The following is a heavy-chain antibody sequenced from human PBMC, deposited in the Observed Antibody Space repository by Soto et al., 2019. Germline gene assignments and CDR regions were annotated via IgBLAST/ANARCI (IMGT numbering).Heavy chain of an antibody. CDR3: AREDAAAGFDY. J-gene: IGHJ4*02. D-gene: IGHD6-13*01. CDR1: GYTFTSAA. V-gene: IGHV1-3*01. Sequence: ASVKVSCKASGYTFTSAAMHWLRQAPGQRLEWMGWINAGNGNTKYSQKFQGRVAITRDTSASTAYMELSSLRSEDTAVYYCAREDAAAGFDYWGQGTLVTVSS. CDR2: INAGNGNT.